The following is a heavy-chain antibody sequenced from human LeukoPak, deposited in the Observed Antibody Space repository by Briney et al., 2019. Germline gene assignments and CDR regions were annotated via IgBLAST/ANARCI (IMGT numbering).Heavy chain of an antibody. CDR1: GGSISSGGYY. Sequence: SETLSLTCTASGGSISSGGYYWSWIRQHPGKGLEWIGYIYYSGSTYYNPSLKSRVTMSVDTSKNQFSLKLSSVTAADTAVYYCAKGIAVAGPLRSYYFDYWGQGTLVTVSS. J-gene: IGHJ4*02. CDR3: AKGIAVAGPLRSYYFDY. CDR2: IYYSGST. D-gene: IGHD6-19*01. V-gene: IGHV4-31*03.